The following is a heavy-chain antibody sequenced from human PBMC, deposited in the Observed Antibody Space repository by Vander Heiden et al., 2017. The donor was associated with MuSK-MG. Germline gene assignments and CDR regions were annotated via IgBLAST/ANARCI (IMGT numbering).Heavy chain of an antibody. D-gene: IGHD1-26*01. CDR2: IRSKANSYAT. V-gene: IGHV3-73*01. CDR3: TRESGSYWPGDFDY. Sequence: ASGKGLEWVGRIRSKANSYATAYAASVKGRFTISRDDSKNTAYLQMNSLKPEDTAVYYCTRESGSYWPGDFDYWGQGTLVTVAS. J-gene: IGHJ4*02.